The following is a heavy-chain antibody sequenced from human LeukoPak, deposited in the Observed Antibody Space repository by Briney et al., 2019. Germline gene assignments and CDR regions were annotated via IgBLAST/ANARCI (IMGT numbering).Heavy chain of an antibody. D-gene: IGHD4-17*01. Sequence: SETLSLTCTVSGGSLSPYYWGWIRQPPGKGLEWIAFIHYSGSTNYNLSLRTRVTISVDTTKNQFSLKVSSVTAADTALYYCARQGDGVEYFYAVDVWGQGTTVTVSS. J-gene: IGHJ6*02. CDR2: IHYSGST. CDR3: ARQGDGVEYFYAVDV. CDR1: GGSLSPYY. V-gene: IGHV4-59*08.